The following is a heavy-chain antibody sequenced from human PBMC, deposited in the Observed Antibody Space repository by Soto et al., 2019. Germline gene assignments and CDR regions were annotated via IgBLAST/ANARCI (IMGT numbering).Heavy chain of an antibody. CDR1: ESTFRGYW. CDR2: VNGDGSGT. Sequence: EVQLVESGGDLVQPGGSLRLSCAASESTFRGYWMHWVRQAPGKGLVWVSRVNGDGSGTIYGDSVKGRFTVSRDNPKNTLFLQMNSLRVDDTAIYYCARGSSHLAFDIWGQGTMVTVSS. V-gene: IGHV3-74*01. J-gene: IGHJ3*02. CDR3: ARGSSHLAFDI.